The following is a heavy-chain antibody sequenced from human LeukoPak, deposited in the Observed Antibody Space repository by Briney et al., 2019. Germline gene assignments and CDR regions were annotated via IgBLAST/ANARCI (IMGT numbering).Heavy chain of an antibody. D-gene: IGHD3-16*02. CDR3: AREDYDYVWGSYRIGAFDI. CDR2: ISSSGSTI. J-gene: IGHJ3*02. CDR1: GFIFSSYE. V-gene: IGHV3-48*03. Sequence: PGGSLRLSCAASGFIFSSYEMNWVRQAPGKGLEWVSYISSSGSTIYYADSVKGRFTISRDNAKNSLYLQMNSLRAEETAVYYCAREDYDYVWGSYRIGAFDIWGQGTMVTVSS.